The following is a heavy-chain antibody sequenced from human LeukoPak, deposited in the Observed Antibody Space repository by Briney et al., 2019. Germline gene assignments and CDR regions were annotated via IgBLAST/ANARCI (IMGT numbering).Heavy chain of an antibody. D-gene: IGHD2-2*01. CDR3: ARDNCSSTSCSYFDY. CDR2: IKQDGSEK. J-gene: IGHJ4*02. V-gene: IGHV3-7*03. Sequence: GGSLRLSCAASGFTFSSYEMNRVRQAPGKGLEWVANIKQDGSEKYYVDSVKGRFTISRDNAKNSLYLQMNSLRAEDTAAYYCARDNCSSTSCSYFDYWGQGTLVTVSS. CDR1: GFTFSSYE.